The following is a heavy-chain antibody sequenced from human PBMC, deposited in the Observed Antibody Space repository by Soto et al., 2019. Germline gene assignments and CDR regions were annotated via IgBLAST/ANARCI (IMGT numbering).Heavy chain of an antibody. CDR3: AKDRTASIAVAGTFDY. Sequence: QVQLVESGGGVVQPGRSLRLSCAASGFTFSSYGMHWVRQAPGKGLEWVAVISYDGSNKYYADSVKGRFTISRDNSKNTLYLQMSSLRAEDTAVYYCAKDRTASIAVAGTFDYWGQGTLVTVSS. D-gene: IGHD6-19*01. CDR1: GFTFSSYG. CDR2: ISYDGSNK. V-gene: IGHV3-30*18. J-gene: IGHJ4*02.